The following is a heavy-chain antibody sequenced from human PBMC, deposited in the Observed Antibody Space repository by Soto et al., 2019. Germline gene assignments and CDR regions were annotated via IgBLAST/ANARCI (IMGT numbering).Heavy chain of an antibody. CDR3: ARDKADDFWSGWGTGYYYYGMDV. J-gene: IGHJ6*02. Sequence: SVKVSCKASGGTFSSYAVSWVRQAPGQGLEWMGGIIPIFGTANYAQKFQGRVTITADKSTSTAYMELSSLRSEDTAVYYCARDKADDFWSGWGTGYYYYGMDVWGQGTTVTVSS. CDR1: GGTFSSYA. D-gene: IGHD3-3*01. CDR2: IIPIFGTA. V-gene: IGHV1-69*06.